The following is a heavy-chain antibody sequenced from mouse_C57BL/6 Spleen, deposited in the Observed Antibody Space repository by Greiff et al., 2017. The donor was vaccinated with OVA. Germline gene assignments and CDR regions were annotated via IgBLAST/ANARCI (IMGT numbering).Heavy chain of an antibody. Sequence: EVKVVESGGGLVKPGGSLKLSCAASGFTFSSYAMSWVRQTPEKRLEWVATISDGGSYTYYPDNVKGRFTISRDNAKNNLYLQMSHLKSEDTAMYYCARETQTGTTDYWGQGTTLTVSS. J-gene: IGHJ2*01. D-gene: IGHD4-1*01. CDR1: GFTFSSYA. CDR3: ARETQTGTTDY. CDR2: ISDGGSYT. V-gene: IGHV5-4*01.